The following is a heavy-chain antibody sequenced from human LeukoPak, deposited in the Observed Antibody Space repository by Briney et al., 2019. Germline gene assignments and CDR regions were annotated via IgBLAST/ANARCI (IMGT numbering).Heavy chain of an antibody. D-gene: IGHD6-19*01. CDR2: IIPIFGTA. CDR1: GGTFSSYA. V-gene: IGHV1-69*05. Sequence: LRASVKVSCKASGGTFSSYAISWVRQAPGQGLEWMGGIIPIFGTANYAQKFQGRVTITTDESTSTAYMELSSLRSEDTAVYYCARGGAVADILRYYYYYTDVWGKGTTVTVSS. J-gene: IGHJ6*03. CDR3: ARGGAVADILRYYYYYTDV.